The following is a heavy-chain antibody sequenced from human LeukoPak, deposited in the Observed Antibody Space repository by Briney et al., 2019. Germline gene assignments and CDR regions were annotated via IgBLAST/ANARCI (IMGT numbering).Heavy chain of an antibody. Sequence: SQTLSLTCTVSGGSISSGDYYWSWIRQPPGKGLEWIGYIYYSGSTYYNPSLKSRVTISVDTSKNQFSLKLSSVTAADTAVYYCATATIYQQLVPIVFDYWGQGTLVTVSS. CDR1: GGSISSGDYY. CDR3: ATATIYQQLVPIVFDY. J-gene: IGHJ4*02. V-gene: IGHV4-30-4*01. CDR2: IYYSGST. D-gene: IGHD6-13*01.